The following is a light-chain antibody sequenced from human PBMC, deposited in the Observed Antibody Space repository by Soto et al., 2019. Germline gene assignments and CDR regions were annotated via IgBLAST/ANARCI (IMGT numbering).Light chain of an antibody. CDR1: QGIRSS. CDR3: QQFNSYPWT. V-gene: IGKV1-13*02. CDR2: EAS. Sequence: AIQLTQSPSSLSASVGDRVTITCRASQGIRSSLAWFQQKAGNPPKVLIYEASVLETGVSSRFSGSGSGTDFTLAIRSLHPEYFATYYCQQFNSYPWTFAQETTVAVK. J-gene: IGKJ1*01.